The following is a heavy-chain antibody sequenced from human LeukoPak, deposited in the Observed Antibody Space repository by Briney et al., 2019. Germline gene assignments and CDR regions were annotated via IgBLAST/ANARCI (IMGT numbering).Heavy chain of an antibody. Sequence: GGSLRLSCAASGFTFSRFWMNWVRQAPGRGLEWVANIDQSGGRNNYVDSVKGRFTISRDNAKNSLFLEMSSLRADDAAVYFCARDVEGGTFDIWGQGTTVTVSS. CDR1: GFTFSRFW. D-gene: IGHD3-16*01. CDR3: ARDVEGGTFDI. CDR2: IDQSGGRN. J-gene: IGHJ3*02. V-gene: IGHV3-7*05.